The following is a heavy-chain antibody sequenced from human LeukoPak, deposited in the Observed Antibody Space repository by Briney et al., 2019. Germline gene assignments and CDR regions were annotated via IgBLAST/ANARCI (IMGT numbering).Heavy chain of an antibody. Sequence: QAGGSLRLSCAASGFTFSNYWMSWVRQAPGKGLEWVANIKQDGSEKYYVDSVKGRFTISRDNAKNSLYLQMNSLRAEDTAVYYCATYSSLNRREFQYWGQGTLLTVSS. J-gene: IGHJ1*01. D-gene: IGHD3-22*01. CDR2: IKQDGSEK. V-gene: IGHV3-7*01. CDR3: ATYSSLNRREFQY. CDR1: GFTFSNYW.